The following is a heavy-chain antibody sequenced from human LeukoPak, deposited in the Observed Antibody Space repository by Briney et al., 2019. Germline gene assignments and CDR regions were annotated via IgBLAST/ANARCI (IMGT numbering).Heavy chain of an antibody. CDR1: GFTFSRYN. CDR3: ASSARVATIYGY. J-gene: IGHJ4*02. D-gene: IGHD5-12*01. V-gene: IGHV3-21*01. CDR2: ISRTGNYI. Sequence: GGSLRLSCAASGFTFSRYNMNWVRQAPGKGLEWVSSISRTGNYIYYADSVKGRFTISRDNAQNSLFLQMNSLRVEDTAVYYCASSARVATIYGYWGQGTLVTVSS.